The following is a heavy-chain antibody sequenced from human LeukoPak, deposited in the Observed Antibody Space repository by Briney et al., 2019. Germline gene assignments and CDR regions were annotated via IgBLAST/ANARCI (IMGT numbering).Heavy chain of an antibody. D-gene: IGHD4-11*01. V-gene: IGHV3-7*03. CDR3: ARSRLHHDY. J-gene: IGHJ4*02. CDR1: GFTFSDYW. Sequence: GGSLRLSCAAAGFTFSDYWMSWVRQAPGKGLEWVANIKQDGSEKYYVDSVKGRFTISRDNAKNSLNLQMNSLRAEDTAVYYCARSRLHHDYWGQGTLVTVSS. CDR2: IKQDGSEK.